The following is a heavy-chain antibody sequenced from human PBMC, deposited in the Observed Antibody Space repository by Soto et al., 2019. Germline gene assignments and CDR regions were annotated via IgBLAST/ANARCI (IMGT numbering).Heavy chain of an antibody. CDR2: IYYSGST. D-gene: IGHD4-17*01. CDR1: GGSISSYY. J-gene: IGHJ4*02. Sequence: SETLSLTCTVSGGSISSYYWSWIRQPPGKGLEWIGYIYYSGSTNYNPSLKSRVTISVDTSKNQFSLKLSSVTAADTAVYYCARDTPPDGDYSVWGQGTLVTVS. CDR3: ARDTPPDGDYSV. V-gene: IGHV4-59*01.